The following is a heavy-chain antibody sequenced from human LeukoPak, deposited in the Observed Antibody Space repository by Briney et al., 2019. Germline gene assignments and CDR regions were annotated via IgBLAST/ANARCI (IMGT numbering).Heavy chain of an antibody. D-gene: IGHD2-15*01. Sequence: ASVKVSCKASGYTFTSYGISWVRQAPGQGLEWIGWISAYNGNTNYAQKLQGRVTMTTDTSTSTAYMELRSLRSDDTAVYYCARVRTDIVRSPSDYWGQGTLVTVSS. J-gene: IGHJ4*02. V-gene: IGHV1-18*01. CDR2: ISAYNGNT. CDR1: GYTFTSYG. CDR3: ARVRTDIVRSPSDY.